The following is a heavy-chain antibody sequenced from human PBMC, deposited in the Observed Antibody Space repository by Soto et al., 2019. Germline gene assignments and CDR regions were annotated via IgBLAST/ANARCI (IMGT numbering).Heavy chain of an antibody. V-gene: IGHV4-59*01. Sequence: SETLSLTCTVSGCSISSYYWSWIRQPPGKGLEWIGYIYYSGSTNYNPSLKSRVTISVDTYKNQFSLKLSPAKAADTALYYCARFKRGSRYGPTFRYYGMDVWGQEKTVTVS. J-gene: IGHJ6*02. CDR2: IYYSGST. CDR3: ARFKRGSRYGPTFRYYGMDV. D-gene: IGHD5-18*01. CDR1: GCSISSYY.